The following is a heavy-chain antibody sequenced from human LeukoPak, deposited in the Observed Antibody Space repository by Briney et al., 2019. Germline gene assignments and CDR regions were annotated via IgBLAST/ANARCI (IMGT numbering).Heavy chain of an antibody. Sequence: WASAKVSCKLSGDTLTELSMHWVRQSPGKGLEWMGGFVPEDGETIYAQKFQGRVTMTEDTSTDTAYMELGSLRSDDTAVYFCATLPRGHLFDSWGQGTLVTVSS. CDR3: ATLPRGHLFDS. V-gene: IGHV1-24*01. CDR1: GDTLTELS. CDR2: FVPEDGET. J-gene: IGHJ4*02.